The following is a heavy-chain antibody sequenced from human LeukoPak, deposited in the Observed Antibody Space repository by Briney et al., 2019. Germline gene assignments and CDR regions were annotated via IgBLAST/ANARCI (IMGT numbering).Heavy chain of an antibody. CDR2: ISYDGSNK. CDR1: GFTFSSYA. Sequence: GGSLRLYCAASGFTFSSYAMHWVRQAPGKGLEWVAVISYDGSNKYYADSVKGRFTVSRDNSKNTLYLQMNSLRTEDTAVYYCARTKSSSWYRGPFDPWGQGTLVTVSS. J-gene: IGHJ5*02. V-gene: IGHV3-30-3*01. CDR3: ARTKSSSWYRGPFDP. D-gene: IGHD6-13*01.